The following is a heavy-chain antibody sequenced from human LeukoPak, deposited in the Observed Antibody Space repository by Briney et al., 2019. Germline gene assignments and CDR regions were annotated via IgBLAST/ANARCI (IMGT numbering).Heavy chain of an antibody. D-gene: IGHD3-3*01. J-gene: IGHJ6*03. CDR1: GYSFPSYW. V-gene: IGHV5-51*01. CDR3: ARLMGIFEYYYMDV. CDR2: IYPGDSDT. Sequence: GESLKISCKGSGYSFPSYWIAWVRQMPGKDLEWMGIIYPGDSDTRYSPPFQGQVTISADKSISTAYLQWSSLKASDTAMYYCARLMGIFEYYYMDVWGKGTTVTVSS.